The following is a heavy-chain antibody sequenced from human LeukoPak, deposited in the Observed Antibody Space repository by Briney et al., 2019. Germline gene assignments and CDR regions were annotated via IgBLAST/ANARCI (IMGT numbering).Heavy chain of an antibody. D-gene: IGHD2-2*01. Sequence: GASVKVSCKASGYTFTGYYMHWVRQAPGQGLEWMGWINPNSGGTNYAQKFQGRVTMTRDTSISTAYMELSRLRSDDTAVYYCGRGNMVVVPAAKNNGFAPWGQATLATVPS. V-gene: IGHV1-2*02. CDR1: GYTFTGYY. CDR3: GRGNMVVVPAAKNNGFAP. CDR2: INPNSGGT. J-gene: IGHJ5*02.